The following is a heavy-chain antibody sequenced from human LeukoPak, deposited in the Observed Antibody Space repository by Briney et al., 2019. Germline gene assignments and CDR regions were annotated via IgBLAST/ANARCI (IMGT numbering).Heavy chain of an antibody. V-gene: IGHV3-23*01. CDR2: TNGSGGNT. D-gene: IGHD2-2*01. CDR1: GFTFSSYA. Sequence: GGSLRLSCAASGFTFSSYAMSWVRQAPGKGLEWVSATNGSGGNTYYAASVKGRFTISRDSSKNTLYLQMNSLRAEDTAIYYCAKEPATSRYFDDWGQGTLVTVSS. J-gene: IGHJ4*02. CDR3: AKEPATSRYFDD.